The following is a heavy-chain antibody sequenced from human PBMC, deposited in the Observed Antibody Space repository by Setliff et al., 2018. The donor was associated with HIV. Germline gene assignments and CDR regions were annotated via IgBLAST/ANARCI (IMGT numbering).Heavy chain of an antibody. D-gene: IGHD6-19*01. CDR1: GYIFNNYA. J-gene: IGHJ4*02. V-gene: IGHV1-3*01. CDR2: INPANGYT. Sequence: ASVKVSCKASGYIFNNYAIHWVRQAPGQRPECMGWINPANGYTKFSQNFQGRFTISRDNAKNSLYLQMNSLRAEDTAVYYCAKTPSSGWYSLYLDYWGQGTLVTVSS. CDR3: AKTPSSGWYSLYLDY.